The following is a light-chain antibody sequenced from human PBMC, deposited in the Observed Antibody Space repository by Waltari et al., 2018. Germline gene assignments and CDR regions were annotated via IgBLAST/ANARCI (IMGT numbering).Light chain of an antibody. V-gene: IGKV1-17*02. CDR1: QGISNY. J-gene: IGKJ4*01. Sequence: DIQMTQSPSSLSASVGDTVTITCRASQGISNYLNWFQQKPGKVPKLLIYAATTLQSGVPSRFSGSGSGTEFTLTISNLKPEDFAAYYCLQHNSYPLTFGGGTRVEIK. CDR3: LQHNSYPLT. CDR2: AAT.